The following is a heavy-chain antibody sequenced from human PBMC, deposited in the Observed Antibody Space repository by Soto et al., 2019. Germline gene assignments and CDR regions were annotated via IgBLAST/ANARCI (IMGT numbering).Heavy chain of an antibody. D-gene: IGHD6-13*01. V-gene: IGHV3-53*01. CDR1: GLIVSSNC. CDR2: IYSGGST. J-gene: IGHJ4*02. CDR3: AKSQEIGTHFFDS. Sequence: GGSLRLSCAASGLIVSSNCMSWVRQAPGKGLEWVSVIYSGGSTSYADSVKGRFTISRDSAKNSLSLQMNSLRAGDMAVYFCAKSQEIGTHFFDSWGQGTQVTVSS.